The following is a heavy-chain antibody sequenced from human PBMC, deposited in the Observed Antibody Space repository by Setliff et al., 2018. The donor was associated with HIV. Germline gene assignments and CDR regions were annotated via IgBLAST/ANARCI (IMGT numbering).Heavy chain of an antibody. D-gene: IGHD5-18*01. CDR1: GFTFSGYN. J-gene: IGHJ6*03. CDR2: ISGSSGYE. Sequence: GESLKISCAASGFTFSGYNLNWVRQAPGKGLEWVSSISGSSGYEYYADSVKGRFTISRDSAKNSLYLQTSSLRAEDTAVYYCAREVYRYDDGSESMDVWGKGTTVTVSS. CDR3: AREVYRYDDGSESMDV. V-gene: IGHV3-21*06.